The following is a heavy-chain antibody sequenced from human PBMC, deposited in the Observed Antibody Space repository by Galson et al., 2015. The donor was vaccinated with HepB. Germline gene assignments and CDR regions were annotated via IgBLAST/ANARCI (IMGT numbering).Heavy chain of an antibody. D-gene: IGHD2/OR15-2a*01. J-gene: IGHJ3*02. CDR3: ARGPRISMPLDI. V-gene: IGHV3-66*01. CDR2: IYSGGST. CDR1: GFTVSSKY. Sequence: SLRLSCAASGFTVSSKYMSWVRQAPGKGLEWVSVIYSGGSTYYADSVKGRFTISRDNSKNTLYLQMNSLRAEDTAVYYCARGPRISMPLDIWGQGTMVTVSS.